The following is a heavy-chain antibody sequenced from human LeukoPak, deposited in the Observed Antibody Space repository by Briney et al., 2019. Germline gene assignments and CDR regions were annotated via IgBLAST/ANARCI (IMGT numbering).Heavy chain of an antibody. CDR2: INPSGGST. V-gene: IGHV1-46*01. Sequence: ASVKVSCKASGGTFSSYAISWVRQAPGQGLEWMGIINPSGGSTSYAQKFQGRVTMTRDTSTSTVYMELSSLRSEDTAVYYCATGGYSYGQTGSEYWGQGTLVTVSS. CDR1: GGTFSSYA. D-gene: IGHD5-18*01. CDR3: ATGGYSYGQTGSEY. J-gene: IGHJ4*02.